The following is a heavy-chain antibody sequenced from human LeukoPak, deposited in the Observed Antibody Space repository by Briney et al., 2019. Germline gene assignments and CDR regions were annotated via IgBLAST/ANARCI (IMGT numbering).Heavy chain of an antibody. Sequence: GGSLRLSCAASGFSFSSYAMHWVRQAPGKGLEGVAVIWYGGSIDSVKGRFTISRDNAKNTLYLQMNSLRAEDTAVYYCARVDGAMGSLDYWGQGMLVTVSS. V-gene: IGHV3-33*01. CDR1: GFSFSSYA. D-gene: IGHD5-18*01. J-gene: IGHJ4*02. CDR2: IWYGGS. CDR3: ARVDGAMGSLDY.